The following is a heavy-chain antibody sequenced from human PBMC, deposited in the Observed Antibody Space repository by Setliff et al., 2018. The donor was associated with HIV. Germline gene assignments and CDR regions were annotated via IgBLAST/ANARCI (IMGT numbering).Heavy chain of an antibody. CDR3: ARSPGVDTNMAFDY. J-gene: IGHJ4*02. CDR2: IYYSGST. D-gene: IGHD5-18*01. CDR1: GGSIINYF. Sequence: SETLSLTCSVTGGSIINYFWGWIRMPPGKGLEWIGYIYYSGSTDYNPSLKSRVTISVDTSENQVSLKLNSVTAADTAVYYCARSPGVDTNMAFDYWGQGTLVTVSS. V-gene: IGHV4-59*01.